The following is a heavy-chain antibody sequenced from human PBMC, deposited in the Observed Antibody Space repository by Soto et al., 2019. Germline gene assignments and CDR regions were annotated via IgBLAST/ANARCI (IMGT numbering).Heavy chain of an antibody. CDR1: GFTVSSNY. Sequence: GGSLRLSCAASGFTVSSNYMNWVRQAPGKGLEWVSVIYSGGNTYYAVSVKCRFTISKDNSKNTVLLQMNSLRAEDTAVYYCARTYIGSSGLWFDPWGQGTLVTVSS. CDR2: IYSGGNT. D-gene: IGHD1-26*01. J-gene: IGHJ5*02. CDR3: ARTYIGSSGLWFDP. V-gene: IGHV3-53*01.